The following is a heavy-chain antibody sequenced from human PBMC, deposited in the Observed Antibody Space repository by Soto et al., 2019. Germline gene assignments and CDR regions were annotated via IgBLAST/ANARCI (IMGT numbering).Heavy chain of an antibody. V-gene: IGHV1-69*19. Sequence: QVQLVQSGAEVKKPGSSVKVSCKASGGTFSSYAISWVRQAPGQGLEWMGGIIPIFGTANYAQKFQGRVTITADESTSTAYMELSSLRSEDTAVYYCAIRPVEMATKEDYYYGMDVWGQGTTVTVAS. CDR1: GGTFSSYA. CDR3: AIRPVEMATKEDYYYGMDV. J-gene: IGHJ6*02. CDR2: IIPIFGTA. D-gene: IGHD5-12*01.